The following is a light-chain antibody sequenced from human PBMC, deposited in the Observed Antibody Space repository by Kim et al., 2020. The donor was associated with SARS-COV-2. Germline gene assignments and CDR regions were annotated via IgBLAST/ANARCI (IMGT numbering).Light chain of an antibody. Sequence: QSALTQPASVSGSPGQSITISCTGTSSDIGAYNYVSWYRQYPGKPPQLIIYDVYNRPSGISDRFSGSKSGNTAYLTISGLQAEDQGDYYCSSYARGVIRLFGGGTQVTVL. CDR2: DVY. CDR1: SSDIGAYNY. CDR3: SSYARGVIRL. J-gene: IGLJ3*02. V-gene: IGLV2-14*03.